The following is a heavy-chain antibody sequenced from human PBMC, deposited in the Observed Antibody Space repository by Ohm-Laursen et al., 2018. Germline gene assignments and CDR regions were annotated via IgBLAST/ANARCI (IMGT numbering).Heavy chain of an antibody. Sequence: SGTLSLTCDVSGLSISNSNWWGWIRQPPGKGLEWIGYIYYSGSTNYNPSLKSRVTISIDTSKNQFSLKLSSVTAADTAVYYCARDIRLLGGSCIDPWGQGTLVTVSS. CDR1: GLSISNSNW. CDR3: ARDIRLLGGSCIDP. V-gene: IGHV4-28*03. D-gene: IGHD2-2*01. J-gene: IGHJ5*02. CDR2: IYYSGST.